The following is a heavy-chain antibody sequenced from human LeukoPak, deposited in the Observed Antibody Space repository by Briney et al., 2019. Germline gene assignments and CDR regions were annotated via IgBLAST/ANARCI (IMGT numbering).Heavy chain of an antibody. D-gene: IGHD5-18*01. Sequence: PGGSLRLSCAASGFRFNKFGMHWVRQALGKCLEWVAFIRHDGTTQYYTDSVKGRFIISRDDSKNTVSLQMNSLRVDDTAFYYCAKHHSATWPFHDSWGQGTLVTVSS. CDR3: AKHHSATWPFHDS. V-gene: IGHV3-30*02. CDR1: GFRFNKFG. J-gene: IGHJ4*02. CDR2: IRHDGTTQ.